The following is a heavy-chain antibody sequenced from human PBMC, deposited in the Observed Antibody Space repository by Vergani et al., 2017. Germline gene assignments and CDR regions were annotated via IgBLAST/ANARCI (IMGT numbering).Heavy chain of an antibody. D-gene: IGHD6-6*01. CDR2: IRSYMFGDSGTR. CDR3: ARGSSSSRTFWDY. Sequence: EAQLAESGGGLVQPGQSLRLSCTASGVPTGDYVMSWFLQAPGKGLEWVGLIRSYMFGDSGTREYAASVKGRFTISRDDSRGTVYLQMDRLESADKAVYYWARGSSSSRTFWDYWGQGTLVTVSS. J-gene: IGHJ4*02. CDR1: GVPTGDYV. V-gene: IGHV3-49*03.